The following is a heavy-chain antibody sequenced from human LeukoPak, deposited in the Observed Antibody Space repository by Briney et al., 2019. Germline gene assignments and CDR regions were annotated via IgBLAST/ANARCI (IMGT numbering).Heavy chain of an antibody. D-gene: IGHD5-18*01. J-gene: IGHJ4*02. CDR1: GYTLTELS. Sequence: ASVRVSCKVSGYTLTELSMHWVRQAPGKGLEWMGGFDPEDGETIYARKFQGRVTMTEDTSTDTAYMELSSLRSEDTAVYYCATGVDTAMFPFDYWGQGTLVTVSS. CDR2: FDPEDGET. CDR3: ATGVDTAMFPFDY. V-gene: IGHV1-24*01.